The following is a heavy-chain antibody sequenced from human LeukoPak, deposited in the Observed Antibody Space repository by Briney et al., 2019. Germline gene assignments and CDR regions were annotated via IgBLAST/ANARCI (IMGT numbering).Heavy chain of an antibody. J-gene: IGHJ4*02. V-gene: IGHV4-61*01. Sequence: SGTLSLTCTVSGDSFRTNNYYWRWIRQPPGEGLEWIGYIHFSGNTNYNTSLKSRVTISVDTSKSQFSLKLNSVTAADTAVYYCARSPPPGLDYGDYFDYWGQGTLVTVSS. CDR1: GDSFRTNNYY. D-gene: IGHD4-17*01. CDR3: ARSPPPGLDYGDYFDY. CDR2: IHFSGNT.